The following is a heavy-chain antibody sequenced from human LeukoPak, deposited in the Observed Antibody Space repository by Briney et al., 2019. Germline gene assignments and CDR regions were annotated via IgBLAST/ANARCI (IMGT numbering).Heavy chain of an antibody. D-gene: IGHD6-13*01. V-gene: IGHV3-23*01. CDR3: AKQPKIAAAIFDY. CDR1: GFTVSTLG. CDR2: ISSGGST. J-gene: IGHJ4*02. Sequence: GGTLRFSCAASGFTVSTLGLSWVRQAPGKGRNWISAISSGGSTYSADSVKGRSTIHSDNSNNTLYLQMNSLRAEDTAVYYCAKQPKIAAAIFDYWGQGALVTVSS.